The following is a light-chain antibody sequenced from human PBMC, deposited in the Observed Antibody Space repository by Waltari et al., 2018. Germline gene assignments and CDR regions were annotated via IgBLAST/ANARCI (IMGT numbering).Light chain of an antibody. J-gene: IGKJ1*01. Sequence: DIQMTQSPSSLSASVGDNITITCRASRSVSPYLNWYQQKPGNAPKLLIYAASSLLSGVPSRFRGSGSGTDFTRTSSSLQAEDFATYVCQQSYSSLRTFGQGTKVEV. CDR2: AAS. CDR3: QQSYSSLRT. V-gene: IGKV1-39*01. CDR1: RSVSPY.